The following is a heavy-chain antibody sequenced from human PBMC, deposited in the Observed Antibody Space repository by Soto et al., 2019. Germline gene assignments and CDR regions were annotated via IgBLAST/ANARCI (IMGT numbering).Heavy chain of an antibody. CDR2: LSGSADST. Sequence: EVQLLEYGGGFIHPGGSLRLSCAASGFSFSSFAMNWVRQAPGKWLEWVSILSGSADSTFYADSVKGRFTISRDNSKRTLYLQINSLRAEDTAVYYCAKTRGAMIYAISVYGMDVWGQGTTVTVSS. D-gene: IGHD2-8*01. CDR1: GFSFSSFA. J-gene: IGHJ6*02. CDR3: AKTRGAMIYAISVYGMDV. V-gene: IGHV3-23*01.